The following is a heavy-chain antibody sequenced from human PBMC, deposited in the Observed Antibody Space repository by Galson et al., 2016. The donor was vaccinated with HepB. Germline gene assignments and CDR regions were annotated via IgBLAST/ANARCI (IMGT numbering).Heavy chain of an antibody. D-gene: IGHD2-21*02. CDR1: GFTFDDYA. Sequence: SLRLSCAASGFTFDDYAMQWVRQTPGRGLEWVALISWDGSRKHYADSVKGRFTISRDNTKSSMNLQLNSLRPEDAALYFCAKGGCVGDCYGPLDFWGQGTRVTVSS. CDR3: AKGGCVGDCYGPLDF. V-gene: IGHV3-43D*04. J-gene: IGHJ4*02. CDR2: ISWDGSRK.